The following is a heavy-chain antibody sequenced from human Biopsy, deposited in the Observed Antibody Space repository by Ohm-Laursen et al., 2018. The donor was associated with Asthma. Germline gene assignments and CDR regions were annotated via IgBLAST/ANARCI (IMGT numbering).Heavy chain of an antibody. Sequence: GSLRLSCSASGFTFTDYWMHWVRQAPGKGLVWVSRINVEGTTTNYADSVKGRFTISRDNAKNTLYLQMNSLRAEDTAVYYCAKARIHHFHDSSGYYQHDWGQGTLVTVSS. D-gene: IGHD3-22*01. CDR2: INVEGTTT. CDR3: AKARIHHFHDSSGYYQHD. CDR1: GFTFTDYW. V-gene: IGHV3-74*01. J-gene: IGHJ4*02.